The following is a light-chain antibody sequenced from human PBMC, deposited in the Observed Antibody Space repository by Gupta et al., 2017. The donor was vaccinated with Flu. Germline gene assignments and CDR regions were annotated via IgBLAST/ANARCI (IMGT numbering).Light chain of an antibody. CDR3: QKSYSSCFT. V-gene: IGKV1-39*01. CDR2: AAS. J-gene: IGKJ5*01. Sequence: DIQMTQSPSSLAASVGDRITITCRASQDISDFLYGYQQKPGKAPKLRSYAASTLQSGVPPRGSGSGSETDFTLTIKNLQPEDFAICDCQKSYSSCFTFGQGT. CDR1: QDISDF.